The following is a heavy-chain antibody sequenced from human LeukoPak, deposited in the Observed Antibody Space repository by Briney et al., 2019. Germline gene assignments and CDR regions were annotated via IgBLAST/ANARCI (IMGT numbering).Heavy chain of an antibody. CDR3: AKDPNYSSGWYDPAYFDY. CDR2: ISGSGGST. V-gene: IGHV3-23*01. J-gene: IGHJ4*02. CDR1: GFTFSSYA. D-gene: IGHD6-19*01. Sequence: GGSLRLSCAASGFTFSSYAMSWVRQAPGKGLEWVSAISGSGGSTYYADSVKGRFTISRDNSKNTLYLEMNSLRAEDTAVYYFAKDPNYSSGWYDPAYFDYWGQGTLVTVSS.